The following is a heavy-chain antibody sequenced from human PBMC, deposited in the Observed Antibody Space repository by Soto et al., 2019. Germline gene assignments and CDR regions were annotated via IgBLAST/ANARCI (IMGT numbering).Heavy chain of an antibody. D-gene: IGHD4-17*01. CDR3: ARTVGYYYGMDV. J-gene: IGHJ6*02. CDR1: GYTFTSYA. Sequence: ASVKVSCKASGYTFTSYAMHWVRQAPGQRLEWMGWINAGNGNTKYSQKFQGRVTITRDTSASTAYMELSSLRSEDTALYYCARTVGYYYGMDVWGQGTTVTVSS. V-gene: IGHV1-3*01. CDR2: INAGNGNT.